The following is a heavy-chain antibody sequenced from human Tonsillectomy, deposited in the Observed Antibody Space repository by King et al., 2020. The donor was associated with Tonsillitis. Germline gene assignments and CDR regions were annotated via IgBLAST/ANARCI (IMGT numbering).Heavy chain of an antibody. Sequence: VQLVESGGGLIQPGGSLRLSWSASGFTFDNYSMSWVRQAPGKGLEWVSAISGIGRNTYYADSVKGRFTISRDNSKNTLYLQMNSLRAEDTAVYYCAKDPAQWLAQNWFDPWGQGTLVTVSS. J-gene: IGHJ5*02. CDR3: AKDPAQWLAQNWFDP. V-gene: IGHV3-23*04. D-gene: IGHD6-19*01. CDR2: ISGIGRNT. CDR1: GFTFDNYS.